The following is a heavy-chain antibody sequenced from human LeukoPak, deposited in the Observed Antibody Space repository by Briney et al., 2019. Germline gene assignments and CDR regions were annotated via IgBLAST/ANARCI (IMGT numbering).Heavy chain of an antibody. Sequence: SETLSLTCTVSGGSISSYYWSWNRQPPGKGLEWIGYIYYSGSTNYNPSLKSRVTISVDTSKNQFSLKLSSVTAADTAVYYCASLENYYGSGSYYNGFDYWGQGTLVTVSS. CDR1: GGSISSYY. CDR3: ASLENYYGSGSYYNGFDY. CDR2: IYYSGST. V-gene: IGHV4-59*01. J-gene: IGHJ4*02. D-gene: IGHD3-10*01.